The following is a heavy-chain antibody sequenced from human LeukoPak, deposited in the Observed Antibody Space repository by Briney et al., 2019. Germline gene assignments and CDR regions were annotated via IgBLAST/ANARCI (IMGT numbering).Heavy chain of an antibody. V-gene: IGHV5-51*01. D-gene: IGHD6-13*01. CDR2: IYPGDAES. CDR1: GYSFTSYW. Sequence: KPGASLKISCRGSGYSFTSYWIGWVRQMPGKGLEWMGIIYPGDAESRYSPSFQSHVTISVDKAISTAYLQGSSLKASDTAIYYGVRLSEVAAGTGYFDYWGQGTLVTVSS. CDR3: VRLSEVAAGTGYFDY. J-gene: IGHJ4*02.